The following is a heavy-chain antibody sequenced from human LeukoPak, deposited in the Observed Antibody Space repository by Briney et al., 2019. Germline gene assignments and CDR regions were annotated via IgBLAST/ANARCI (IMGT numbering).Heavy chain of an antibody. CDR1: GGSISSTSYH. J-gene: IGHJ5*02. V-gene: IGHV4-39*01. CDR3: ARYASGSYYWFDP. CDR2: VYYTGSA. Sequence: SETLSLTCTVSGGSISSTSYHWAWIRQPPGKGLEWIATVYYTGSAYYNPSLKSRVTISVDTSKSQFSLKLTSVTTADTALYYCARYASGSYYWFDPWGQGTLVTVSS. D-gene: IGHD3-10*01.